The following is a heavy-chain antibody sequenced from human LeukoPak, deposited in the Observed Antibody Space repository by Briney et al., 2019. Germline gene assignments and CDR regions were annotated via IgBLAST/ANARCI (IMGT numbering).Heavy chain of an antibody. D-gene: IGHD3-22*01. V-gene: IGHV3-33*01. Sequence: GGSLRLSCAASGFTFSSYGMHWVRQAPGKGLEWVAVIWYDGSNKYFADSVKGRFTISRDNSKNTLYLQMNSLRAEDTAVYYCARPYYDSSGYYYWGNAFDIWGQGTMVTVSS. CDR3: ARPYYDSSGYYYWGNAFDI. CDR2: IWYDGSNK. J-gene: IGHJ3*02. CDR1: GFTFSSYG.